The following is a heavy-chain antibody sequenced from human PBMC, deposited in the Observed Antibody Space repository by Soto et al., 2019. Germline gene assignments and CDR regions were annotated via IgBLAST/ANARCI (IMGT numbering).Heavy chain of an antibody. V-gene: IGHV3-33*01. D-gene: IGHD3-16*01. CDR1: GFTFSSYG. J-gene: IGHJ6*01. Sequence: QVQLVESGGGVVQPGRSLRLSCAASGFTFSSYGMHWVRQAPGKGLEWVAVIWYDGSNKYYADSVKGRFTISRDNSKNTVDLQRNSLGGEDGVVYYCARDWGLTTGGVWGQGTPVTGSS. CDR3: ARDWGLTTGGV. CDR2: IWYDGSNK.